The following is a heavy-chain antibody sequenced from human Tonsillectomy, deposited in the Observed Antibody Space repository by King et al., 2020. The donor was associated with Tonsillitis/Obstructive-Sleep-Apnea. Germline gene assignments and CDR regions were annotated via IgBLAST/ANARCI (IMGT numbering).Heavy chain of an antibody. CDR1: GFTFSSYA. J-gene: IGHJ6*02. CDR2: ISGSGGST. V-gene: IGHV3-23*04. CDR3: AKAREDIVVVPAAVYYYGLDV. D-gene: IGHD2-2*01. Sequence: VQLVESGGGLVQPGGSLRLSCAASGFTFSSYAMSWVRQAPGKGLEWVSGISGSGGSTYYADSVKGRFTISRDNSKNTLYLQMNSLRAEDTAVYYCAKAREDIVVVPAAVYYYGLDVWGQGTTVTVSS.